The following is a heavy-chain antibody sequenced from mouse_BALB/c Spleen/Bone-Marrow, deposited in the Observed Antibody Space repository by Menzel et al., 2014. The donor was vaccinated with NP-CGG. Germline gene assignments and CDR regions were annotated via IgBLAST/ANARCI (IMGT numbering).Heavy chain of an antibody. V-gene: IGHV2-2*02. CDR2: IWSGGST. D-gene: IGHD1-1*01. CDR3: ARDYYGSSYWYFDV. J-gene: IGHJ1*01. Sequence: QVQLQQSGPGLVQPSQSLSITCTVSGFSLTSYGVHWVRQSPGKGLEWLGVIWSGGSTDCNAAFISRLSISKDNSKSQVFFKMNSLQANDTAIYYCARDYYGSSYWYFDVWGAGTTVTVSS. CDR1: GFSLTSYG.